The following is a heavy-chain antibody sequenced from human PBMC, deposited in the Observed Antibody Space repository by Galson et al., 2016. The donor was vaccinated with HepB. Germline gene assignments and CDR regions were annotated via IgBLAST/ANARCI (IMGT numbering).Heavy chain of an antibody. V-gene: IGHV1-69*13. CDR2: IMPMVGKT. D-gene: IGHD5-18*01. J-gene: IGHJ3*02. CDR3: AGRIQLWLNAFDI. Sequence: SVKVSCKASGGTFSFYSFSWVRQAPGHGLEWMGEIMPMVGKTKYVQKFQDRVTITADGSTSTAYMELSSLRSDDTAVYYCAGRIQLWLNAFDIWGQGTMVTVSS. CDR1: GGTFSFYS.